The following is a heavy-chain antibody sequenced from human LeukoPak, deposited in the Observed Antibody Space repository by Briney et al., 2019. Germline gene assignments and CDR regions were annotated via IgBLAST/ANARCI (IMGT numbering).Heavy chain of an antibody. J-gene: IGHJ4*02. CDR2: IYSGGST. CDR1: GFTVSNNY. CDR3: ARDLCGANHCGY. Sequence: GGSLRLSCAASGFTVSNNYMSWVRQAPGRGLEWVSVIYSGGSTYYADSVKGRFTISRDNSKNTVYLQMNNLRAGDTAVYYCARDLCGANHCGYWGQGTQVTVSS. D-gene: IGHD4/OR15-4a*01. V-gene: IGHV3-66*01.